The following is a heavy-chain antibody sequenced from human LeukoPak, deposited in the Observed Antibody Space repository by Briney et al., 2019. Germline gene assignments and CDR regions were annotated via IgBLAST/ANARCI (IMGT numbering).Heavy chain of an antibody. Sequence: PGGSLRLSCAACGFTFSSYSMNWVRQAPGKGLEWVSSISSSSSYIYYADSVKGRFTISRDNAKNSLYLQMNSLRAEDTAVYYCARGGNYDSSGYDGYWGQGTLVTVSS. CDR1: GFTFSSYS. J-gene: IGHJ4*02. CDR2: ISSSSSYI. D-gene: IGHD3-22*01. CDR3: ARGGNYDSSGYDGY. V-gene: IGHV3-21*01.